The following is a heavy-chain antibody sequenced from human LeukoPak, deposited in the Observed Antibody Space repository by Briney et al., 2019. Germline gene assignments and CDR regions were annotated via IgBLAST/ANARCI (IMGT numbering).Heavy chain of an antibody. CDR2: IYPADSDT. CDR1: GYSFTSYW. J-gene: IGHJ3*02. D-gene: IGHD3-22*01. V-gene: IGHV5-51*01. CDR3: ARHRLNYYDSSHDAFDI. Sequence: GESLKISCKGSGYSFTSYWIGWVRQMPGKGPECMGLIYPADSDTRYSPSFQGQVTISADKSISTAYLQWSSLKASDTAMYYCARHRLNYYDSSHDAFDIWGQGTMVTVSS.